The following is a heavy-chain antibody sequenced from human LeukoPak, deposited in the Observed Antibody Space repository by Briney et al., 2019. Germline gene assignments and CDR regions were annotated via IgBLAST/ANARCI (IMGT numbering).Heavy chain of an antibody. CDR1: GFTFSSYV. CDR2: ISGSGGST. D-gene: IGHD5-12*01. CDR3: AKDIAQGYTFGTIEEDY. J-gene: IGHJ4*02. Sequence: SGGSLRLSCAASGFTFSSYVMSWVRQAPGKGLEWVSAISGSGGSTYYADSVKGRFTISRDNSKNTLYLQMNRLRSDDTAIYYCAKDIAQGYTFGTIEEDYWGQGTLVTVAS. V-gene: IGHV3-23*01.